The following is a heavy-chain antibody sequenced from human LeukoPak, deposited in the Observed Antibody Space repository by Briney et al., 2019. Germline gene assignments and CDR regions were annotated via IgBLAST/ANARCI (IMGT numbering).Heavy chain of an antibody. D-gene: IGHD5-24*01. CDR1: GFTVSSNY. CDR2: IYSGGST. V-gene: IGHV3-66*02. CDR3: ARDGPLLLKGPTDY. Sequence: GGSLRLSCAASGFTVSSNYMSWVRQAPGKGLEWVSVIYSGGSTYYADSVKGRFTISRDNSKNTLYLQMNSLRAEDTAVYYCARDGPLLLKGPTDYWGQGTLVTVSS. J-gene: IGHJ4*02.